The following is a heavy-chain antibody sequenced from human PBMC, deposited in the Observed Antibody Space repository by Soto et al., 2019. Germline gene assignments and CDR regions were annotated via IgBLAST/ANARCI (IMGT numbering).Heavy chain of an antibody. CDR3: AKLGASSWSPHYYFDC. Sequence: EVQLLESGGGLVQPGGSLRLSCAASGFTFTSYAMGWVRQAPGKGLEWVSAIIGSGSDTYYADSVKGRFTISRDNSKNTLYLQMNSLRAEDTAVYFCAKLGASSWSPHYYFDCWGQGTLVTVSS. J-gene: IGHJ4*02. V-gene: IGHV3-23*01. D-gene: IGHD2-2*01. CDR2: IIGSGSDT. CDR1: GFTFTSYA.